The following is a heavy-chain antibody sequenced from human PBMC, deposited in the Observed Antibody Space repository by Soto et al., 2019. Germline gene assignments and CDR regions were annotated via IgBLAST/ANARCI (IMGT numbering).Heavy chain of an antibody. J-gene: IGHJ3*02. V-gene: IGHV3-20*01. CDR3: ARPSYCSSTSCYAGAFDI. CDR1: GFTFDDYG. Sequence: GGSLRLSCAASGFTFDDYGMSWVRQAPGKGLEWVSGINWNGGSTGYADSVKGRFTISRDNAKNSLYLQMNSLRAEDTALYHCARPSYCSSTSCYAGAFDIWGQGTMVTVSS. D-gene: IGHD2-2*01. CDR2: INWNGGST.